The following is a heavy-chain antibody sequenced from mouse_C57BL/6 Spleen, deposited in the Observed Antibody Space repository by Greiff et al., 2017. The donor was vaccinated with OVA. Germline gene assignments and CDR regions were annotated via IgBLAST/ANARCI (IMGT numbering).Heavy chain of an antibody. D-gene: IGHD2-3*01. J-gene: IGHJ4*01. CDR2: ISYDGST. CDR1: GYSITSGYY. Sequence: EVQLVESGPGLVKPSQSLSLTCSVTGYSITSGYYWNWIRQFPGNKLEWMGSISYDGSTNYNPSLKNRISITRDTSKNQLFLKLNSVTTEDTATYYCANGYFYAMDYWGQGTSVTVSS. V-gene: IGHV3-6*01. CDR3: ANGYFYAMDY.